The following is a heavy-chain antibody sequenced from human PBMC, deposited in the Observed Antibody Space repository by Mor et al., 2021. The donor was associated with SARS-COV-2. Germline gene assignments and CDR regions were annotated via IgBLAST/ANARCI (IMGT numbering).Heavy chain of an antibody. Sequence: VKGRFTISRDNGKNSLYLQMNSLRDEDTAVYYCARDMYCSGGSCYTGAFDIWGQGTMAIVSS. J-gene: IGHJ3*02. V-gene: IGHV3-48*02. CDR3: ARDMYCSGGSCYTGAFDI. D-gene: IGHD2-15*01.